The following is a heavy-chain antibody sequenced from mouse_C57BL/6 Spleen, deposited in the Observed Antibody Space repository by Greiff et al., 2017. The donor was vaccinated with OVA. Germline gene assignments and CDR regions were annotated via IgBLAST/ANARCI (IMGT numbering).Heavy chain of an antibody. V-gene: IGHV10-3*01. J-gene: IGHJ4*01. CDR2: IRSKSSNYAT. CDR1: GFTFNTYA. D-gene: IGHD1-1*01. CDR3: VRGGYYYGSYAMDY. Sequence: EVQRVESGGGLVQPKGSLKLSCAASGFTFNTYAMHWVRQAPGKGLEWVARIRSKSSNYATYYADSVKDRFTISRDDSQSMLYLQMNNLKTEDTARYYCVRGGYYYGSYAMDYWGQGTSVTVSS.